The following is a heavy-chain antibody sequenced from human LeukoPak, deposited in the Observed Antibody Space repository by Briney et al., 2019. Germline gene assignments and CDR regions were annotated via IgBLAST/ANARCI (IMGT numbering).Heavy chain of an antibody. Sequence: SETLSLTCTVSGGSISSGSYYWSWIRQPAGKGLEWIGRIYTSGSTNYNPSLKSRVTISVDTSKNQFSLKLSSVTAADTAVYYCARASITMVRGVIGDANYYYYYYMDVWGKGTTVTISS. D-gene: IGHD3-10*01. CDR1: GGSISSGSYY. V-gene: IGHV4-61*02. J-gene: IGHJ6*03. CDR2: IYTSGST. CDR3: ARASITMVRGVIGDANYYYYYYMDV.